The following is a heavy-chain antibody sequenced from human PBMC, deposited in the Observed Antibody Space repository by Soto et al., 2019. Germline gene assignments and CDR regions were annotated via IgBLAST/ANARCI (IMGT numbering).Heavy chain of an antibody. CDR2: IWYDGSNK. D-gene: IGHD3-10*01. Sequence: GESLKISCAASGFTFSSYGMHWVRQAPGKGLEWVAIIWYDGSNKYYADSVKGRFTISRDNSKNTLYLQMNSLRVEDTAVYYCARGSYGLDFWGQGTTVTVSS. CDR1: GFTFSSYG. CDR3: ARGSYGLDF. V-gene: IGHV3-33*08. J-gene: IGHJ6*02.